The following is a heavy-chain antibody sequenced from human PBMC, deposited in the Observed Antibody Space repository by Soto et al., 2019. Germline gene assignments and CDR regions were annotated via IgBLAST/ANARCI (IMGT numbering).Heavy chain of an antibody. CDR2: FDPEDGET. D-gene: IGHD7-27*01. CDR1: GYTLTELS. Sequence: ASVKVSCKVSGYTLTELSMHWVRQAPGKGLEWMGGFDPEDGETIYAQKFQGRVTMTRDTSISTAYMELSGLRSEDTAVYYCARGPRNWGFDYWGQGTPVTVSS. J-gene: IGHJ4*02. CDR3: ARGPRNWGFDY. V-gene: IGHV1-24*01.